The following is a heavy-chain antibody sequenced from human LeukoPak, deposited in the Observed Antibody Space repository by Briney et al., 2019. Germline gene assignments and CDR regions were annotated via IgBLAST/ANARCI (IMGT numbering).Heavy chain of an antibody. CDR1: GFTFSSYA. CDR3: ARGQASGSYSSFDY. Sequence: GRSLRLSCAASGFTFSSYAMHWVRQAPGKGLEWVAVISYDGSNKYYADSVKGRFTISRDNSKNTLYLQMNSLRAEDTAVYYCARGQASGSYSSFDYWGQGTLVTVSS. J-gene: IGHJ4*02. D-gene: IGHD1-26*01. V-gene: IGHV3-30*04. CDR2: ISYDGSNK.